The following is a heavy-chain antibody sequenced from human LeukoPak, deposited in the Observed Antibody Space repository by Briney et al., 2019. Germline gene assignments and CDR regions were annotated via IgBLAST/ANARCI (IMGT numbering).Heavy chain of an antibody. CDR2: ISGSGANT. V-gene: IGHV3-23*01. Sequence: GGSLRLSCAASGFAFPNYAMTWVRQAPGKGLEGVSTISGSGANTYYTDSVKGRFTVSRDNSKNTLYLQMSSLRAEDTAVYYCAKDRWYYGSGSYVDAFDIWGQGTMVTVSS. J-gene: IGHJ3*02. CDR3: AKDRWYYGSGSYVDAFDI. CDR1: GFAFPNYA. D-gene: IGHD3-10*01.